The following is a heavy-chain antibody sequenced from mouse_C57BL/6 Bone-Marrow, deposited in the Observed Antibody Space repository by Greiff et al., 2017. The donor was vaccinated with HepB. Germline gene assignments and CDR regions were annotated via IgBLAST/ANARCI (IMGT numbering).Heavy chain of an antibody. CDR1: GYTFTSYG. CDR3: ARGRGYYYSMDY. CDR2: IYPRSGNT. V-gene: IGHV1-81*01. Sequence: QVQLKQSGAELARPGASVKLSCKASGYTFTSYGISWVKQRTGQGLEWIGEIYPRSGNTYYNEKFKGKATLTADKSSSTAYMELSSLTSEDSAVYFCARGRGYYYSMDYWGQGTSVTVSS. J-gene: IGHJ4*01. D-gene: IGHD2-2*01.